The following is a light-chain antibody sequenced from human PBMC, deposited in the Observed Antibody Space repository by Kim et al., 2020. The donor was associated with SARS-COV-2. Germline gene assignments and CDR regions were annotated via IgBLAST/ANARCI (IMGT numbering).Light chain of an antibody. Sequence: SSELTQDPAVSVALGQTVRITCQGESLRTYVASWYQQKPGQAPVLVIFAKNSRPSGIPDRFSASTSRTTASLTITEAQAEDEAVYYCNSRDTGGDHLIFG. CDR3: NSRDTGGDHLI. CDR1: SLRTYV. CDR2: AKN. J-gene: IGLJ2*01. V-gene: IGLV3-19*01.